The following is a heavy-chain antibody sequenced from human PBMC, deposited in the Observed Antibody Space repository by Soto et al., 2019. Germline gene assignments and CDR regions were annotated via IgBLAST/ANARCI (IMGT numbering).Heavy chain of an antibody. J-gene: IGHJ4*02. Sequence: WDTMSLTCPFSGFSLSMNTYYWSWIRQPPGKGLEWIGSIYDGGTSYYNSSLKSRVTLSVDTSKNQLSLKLTSVTAAETALYYCALGRGYNWKDYYFDYWGQGNLVTVSS. CDR3: ALGRGYNWKDYYFDY. V-gene: IGHV4-39*01. CDR1: GFSLSMNTYY. D-gene: IGHD1-20*01. CDR2: IYDGGTS.